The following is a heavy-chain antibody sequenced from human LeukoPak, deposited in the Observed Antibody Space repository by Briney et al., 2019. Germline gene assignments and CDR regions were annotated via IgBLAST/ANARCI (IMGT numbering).Heavy chain of an antibody. V-gene: IGHV3-48*03. Sequence: PGGSLRLSCAASGFTFSSYEMNWVRQAPGKGLEWVSYISSSGSTIYYADSVKGRFTISRDNAKNSLYLQMNSLRAEDTAVYYCARAVAVVDHDALDIWGQGTMVTVSS. CDR3: ARAVAVVDHDALDI. D-gene: IGHD6-19*01. CDR2: ISSSGSTI. CDR1: GFTFSSYE. J-gene: IGHJ3*02.